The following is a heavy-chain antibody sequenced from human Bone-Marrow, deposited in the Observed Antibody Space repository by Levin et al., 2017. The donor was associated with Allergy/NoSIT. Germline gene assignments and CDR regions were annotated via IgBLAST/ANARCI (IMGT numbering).Heavy chain of an antibody. CDR1: GFTFSDYY. D-gene: IGHD3-22*01. CDR2: FISSGSTI. CDR3: ARDGGRYYDSSGYLRFGYYYGMDV. J-gene: IGHJ6*02. Sequence: GGSLRLSCAASGFTFSDYYMSWIRQAPGRGREWVSSFISSGSTISYANSVKGRLTISRDTAKNSLYLQMNSLRAEDTAVYYCARDGGRYYDSSGYLRFGYYYGMDVWGQGTTVTVSS. V-gene: IGHV3-11*01.